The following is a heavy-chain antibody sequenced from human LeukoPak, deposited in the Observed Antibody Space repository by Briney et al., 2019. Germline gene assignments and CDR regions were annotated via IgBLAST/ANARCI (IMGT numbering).Heavy chain of an antibody. CDR1: GFXFSSYG. J-gene: IGHJ4*02. CDR2: ISYDGNNK. CDR3: ASRTFYESSGYYLDN. V-gene: IGHV3-30*03. D-gene: IGHD3-22*01. Sequence: PGGSLRLSCVASGFXFSSYGIHWVRQAPGKGLEWVAVISYDGNNKYYADSVKGRFTISRDNSKNTLYLQMNSLRDEDTAVYYCASRTFYESSGYYLDNWGQGTLVTVSS.